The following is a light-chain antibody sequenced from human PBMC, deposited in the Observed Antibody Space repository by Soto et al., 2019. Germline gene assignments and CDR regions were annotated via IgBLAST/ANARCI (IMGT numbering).Light chain of an antibody. Sequence: QSALTQPPSASGSPGQSVTISCTGTSSDVGGYNYVSWFQQHPGEAPKLMIYEVSKRPSGVPDRFSGSKSGNTASLTVSGLQAEDEADYYCSSYAGRNNLYVFGTGTKLTV. CDR3: SSYAGRNNLYV. CDR1: SSDVGGYNY. V-gene: IGLV2-8*01. CDR2: EVS. J-gene: IGLJ1*01.